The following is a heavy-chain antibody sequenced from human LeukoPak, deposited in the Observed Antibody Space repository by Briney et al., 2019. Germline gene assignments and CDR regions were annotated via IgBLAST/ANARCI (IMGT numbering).Heavy chain of an antibody. CDR3: AKDRRGSYSNVPGEDY. J-gene: IGHJ4*02. Sequence: GGSLILSWAASGFIFCNYAMNWVRQAPGRGLEWVSTIHDSVETYYTDSVKGRFTISRDKSKNTLYLQMDSLRAEDTAIYYCAKDRRGSYSNVPGEDYWGQGTLVTVSS. V-gene: IGHV3-23*01. CDR1: GFIFCNYA. D-gene: IGHD5-18*01. CDR2: IHDSVET.